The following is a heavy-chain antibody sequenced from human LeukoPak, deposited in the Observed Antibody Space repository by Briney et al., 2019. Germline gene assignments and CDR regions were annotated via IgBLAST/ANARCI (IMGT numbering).Heavy chain of an antibody. D-gene: IGHD3-22*01. Sequence: ASVKVSCKASGYTFTSYGTSWVRQAPGQGLEWMGWISAYNGNTNYAQKLQGRVTMTTDTSTSTAYMELRSLRSDDTAVYYCARDGTPAGDSSGYYLYYWGQGTLVTVSS. CDR2: ISAYNGNT. J-gene: IGHJ4*02. V-gene: IGHV1-18*01. CDR3: ARDGTPAGDSSGYYLYY. CDR1: GYTFTSYG.